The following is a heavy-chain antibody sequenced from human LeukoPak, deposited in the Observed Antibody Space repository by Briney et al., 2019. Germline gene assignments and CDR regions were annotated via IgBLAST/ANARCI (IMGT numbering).Heavy chain of an antibody. Sequence: GGSLRLSCAASGFTFSIYSMNWVRQAPGKGLEWVSSISGSSSSTFYADSVKGRFTVSRDNAKNTLYLQMNSLRDEDTAVYYCASGLSWLVRGDYYYYGMDVWGQGTTVTVSS. CDR1: GFTFSIYS. CDR3: ASGLSWLVRGDYYYYGMDV. J-gene: IGHJ6*02. V-gene: IGHV3-48*02. CDR2: ISGSSSST. D-gene: IGHD6-19*01.